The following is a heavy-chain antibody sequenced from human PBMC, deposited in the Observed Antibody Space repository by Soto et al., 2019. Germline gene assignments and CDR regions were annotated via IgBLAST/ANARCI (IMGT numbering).Heavy chain of an antibody. CDR2: ISYDGSNK. D-gene: IGHD2-2*01. Sequence: SLRLSCAASGFTFSSYGMHWVRQAPGKGLEWVAVISYDGSNKYYADSVKGRFTISRDNSKNTLYLQMNSLRAEDTAVYYCAKDHGTDCSSTSCYSNYYYYYGMDVWGHGTTVTVSS. J-gene: IGHJ6*02. V-gene: IGHV3-30*18. CDR3: AKDHGTDCSSTSCYSNYYYYYGMDV. CDR1: GFTFSSYG.